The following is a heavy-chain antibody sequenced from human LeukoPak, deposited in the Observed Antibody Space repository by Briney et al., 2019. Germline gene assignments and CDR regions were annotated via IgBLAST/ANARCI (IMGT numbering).Heavy chain of an antibody. D-gene: IGHD2-15*01. Sequence: WDTLSLTCTLSGGSMGRYYWIGIRPPPGRGLEWIGYIYYSRSANYNPSLKSRVPISVAASTTQFPLKLSSVTAAATAVYYCARYSPVVAATYWYFDLWGRGTLVTVS. V-gene: IGHV4-59*07. J-gene: IGHJ2*01. CDR2: IYYSRSA. CDR1: GGSMGRYY. CDR3: ARYSPVVAATYWYFDL.